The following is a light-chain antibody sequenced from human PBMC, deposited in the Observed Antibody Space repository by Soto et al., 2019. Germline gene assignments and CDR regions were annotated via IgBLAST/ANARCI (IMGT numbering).Light chain of an antibody. V-gene: IGKV3-11*01. CDR3: QQRLHWPIT. CDR1: QTVGRY. CDR2: DAS. Sequence: DIVLTQSPATLSLSPGDRVTLSCRASQTVGRYLSWYQHSPGQGPRLLVYDASNRATGVPARFGGSGSETDFTLTISSLEPEDFAVYYCQQRLHWPITFGQGTRLEMK. J-gene: IGKJ5*01.